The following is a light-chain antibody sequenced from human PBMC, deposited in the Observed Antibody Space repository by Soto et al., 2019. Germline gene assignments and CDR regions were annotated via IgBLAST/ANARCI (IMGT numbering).Light chain of an antibody. CDR2: EVS. CDR1: SSDVGAYDF. V-gene: IGLV2-14*03. Sequence: QSVLAQPASVSRSPGQSITISCTGTSSDVGAYDFVSWYQQHPDKAPKLMIYEVSNRPSGVSYRFSGSKSVNTATLTISGLQAEDEADYYCSSYTTSSTRVFGTGTQLTVL. J-gene: IGLJ1*01. CDR3: SSYTTSSTRV.